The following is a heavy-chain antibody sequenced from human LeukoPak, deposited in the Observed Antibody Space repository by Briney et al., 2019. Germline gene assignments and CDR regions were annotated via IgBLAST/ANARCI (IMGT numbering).Heavy chain of an antibody. CDR3: ARDLNYGGNWFDP. CDR2: IIPILGIA. V-gene: IGHV1-69*04. J-gene: IGHJ5*02. D-gene: IGHD1-7*01. CDR1: GGTFSSYT. Sequence: SVKVSCKASGGTFSSYTISWVREAPGQGLEWMGRIIPILGIANYAQKFQGRVTITADKSTSTAYMELSSLRSEDTAVYYCARDLNYGGNWFDPSGQGDLVSVSS.